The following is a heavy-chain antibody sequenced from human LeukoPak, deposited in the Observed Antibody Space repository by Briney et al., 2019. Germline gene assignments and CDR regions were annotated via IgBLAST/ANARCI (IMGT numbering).Heavy chain of an antibody. CDR1: GFTFGSYS. CDR2: ISSSSSYI. V-gene: IGHV3-21*01. Sequence: PGGSLRLSCAASGFTFGSYSMNWVRQAPGKGLEWVSSISSSSSYIYYADSVKGRFTISRDNAKNSLYLQMNSLRAEDTAVYYCAREGTLGYCSSTSCFDYWGQGTLVTVSS. J-gene: IGHJ4*02. CDR3: AREGTLGYCSSTSCFDY. D-gene: IGHD2-2*01.